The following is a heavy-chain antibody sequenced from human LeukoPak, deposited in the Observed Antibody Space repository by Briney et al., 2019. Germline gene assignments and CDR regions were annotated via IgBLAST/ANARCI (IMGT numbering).Heavy chain of an antibody. D-gene: IGHD3-9*01. J-gene: IGHJ3*02. CDR1: GFTFSNAW. CDR3: TTEGDIHDAFDI. Sequence: GGSLRLSCAASGFTFSNAWMSWVRQAPGKGLEWVGRINSKTDGGTTDYAAPVKARFTISRDDSKNTLYLQMNSLKTEDTAVYYCTTEGDIHDAFDIWGQGTMVTVSS. V-gene: IGHV3-15*01. CDR2: INSKTDGGTT.